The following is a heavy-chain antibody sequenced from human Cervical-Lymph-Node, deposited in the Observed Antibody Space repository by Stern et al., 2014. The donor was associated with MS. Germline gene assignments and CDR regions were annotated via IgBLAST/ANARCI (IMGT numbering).Heavy chain of an antibody. V-gene: IGHV4-59*01. CDR2: IHYTGSI. Sequence: VQLVESGPGLVKPSETLSLTCTVSGDSISSYYWSWIRQPPGKGLEWLGDIHYTGSINYNPSLKSRVTISVDTSKNQFSLKVSSVTAADTAVYYCAREGAHFDILTGRYSGMDVWGQGTKVTVSS. J-gene: IGHJ6*02. D-gene: IGHD3-9*01. CDR3: AREGAHFDILTGRYSGMDV. CDR1: GDSISSYY.